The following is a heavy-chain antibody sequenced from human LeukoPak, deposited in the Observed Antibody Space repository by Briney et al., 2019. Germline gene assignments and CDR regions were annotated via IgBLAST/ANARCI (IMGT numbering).Heavy chain of an antibody. D-gene: IGHD6-19*01. CDR3: ARAPFNGWSYFDY. Sequence: GASVKVSCKASGYTFTSYYIHWVRQAPGQGLEWMGVIYPSGGGTTYAQKFQGRVTMTRDTSTSTAYMELSSLRSEDTAVYYCARAPFNGWSYFDYWGQGTLVTVSS. CDR2: IYPSGGGT. J-gene: IGHJ4*02. CDR1: GYTFTSYY. V-gene: IGHV1-46*01.